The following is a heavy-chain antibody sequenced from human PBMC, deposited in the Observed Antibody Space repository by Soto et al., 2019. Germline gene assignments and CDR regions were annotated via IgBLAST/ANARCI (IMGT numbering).Heavy chain of an antibody. CDR3: ARSPTMIVVVFDY. J-gene: IGHJ4*02. D-gene: IGHD3-22*01. CDR1: GGSISSGVYY. CDR2: IYYSGST. Sequence: SETLSLTCTVSGGSISSGVYYGIWIRQHPGKGLEWIGYIYYSGSTYYNPSLKSRVTISVDTSKNQFSLKLSSVTAADTAVYYCARSPTMIVVVFDYWGQGTLVTVSS. V-gene: IGHV4-31*03.